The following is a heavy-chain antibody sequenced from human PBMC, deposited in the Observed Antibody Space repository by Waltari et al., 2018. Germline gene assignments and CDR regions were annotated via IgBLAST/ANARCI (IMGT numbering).Heavy chain of an antibody. CDR2: TTYSGGTT. CDR3: AKGSMVRGDFDS. J-gene: IGHJ4*02. CDR1: GFSFSHNA. D-gene: IGHD3-10*01. V-gene: IGHV3-23*01. Sequence: EVQLFESGGGLVQTGGFLSLSGAASGFSFSHNAMSWVCQAPGKGLEWVSGTTYSGGTTYYADSVKGRFTISRDNSENTLYLQMNSLRAEDTAVYYCAKGSMVRGDFDSWGQGTLVTVSS.